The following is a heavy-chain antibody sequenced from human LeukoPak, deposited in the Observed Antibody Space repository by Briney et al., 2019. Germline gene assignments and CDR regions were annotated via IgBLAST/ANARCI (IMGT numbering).Heavy chain of an antibody. D-gene: IGHD5-18*01. CDR3: ARVSHGCSYGYCGFDP. V-gene: IGHV1-2*02. Sequence: GASVKVSCKASGYTFTAYYMHWVRQAPGQGLEWMGWINPNSGGTNYAQKFQGRVTMTRDTSISTAYMELSRLRSDDTAVYYCARVSHGCSYGYCGFDPWGQGTLVTVSS. CDR1: GYTFTAYY. J-gene: IGHJ5*02. CDR2: INPNSGGT.